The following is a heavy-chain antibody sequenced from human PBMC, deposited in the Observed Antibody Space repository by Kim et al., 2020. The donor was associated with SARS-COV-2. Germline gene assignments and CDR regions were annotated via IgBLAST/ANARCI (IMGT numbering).Heavy chain of an antibody. Sequence: GGSLRLSCAASGFTFGDYAMHWVRQAPGKGLEWVSGISWNSVSIGYADSVKGRFTISRDNAKNSLYLQMNSLRAEDTALYYCAKDEGYSSSWFDYWGQGTLVTVSS. J-gene: IGHJ4*02. CDR3: AKDEGYSSSWFDY. D-gene: IGHD6-13*01. CDR2: ISWNSVSI. CDR1: GFTFGDYA. V-gene: IGHV3-9*01.